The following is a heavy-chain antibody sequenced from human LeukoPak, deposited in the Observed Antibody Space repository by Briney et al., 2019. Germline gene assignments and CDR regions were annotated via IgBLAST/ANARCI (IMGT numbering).Heavy chain of an antibody. CDR3: ARESSSGYYLSY. CDR2: IYSGGRT. CDR1: GFTVSSNY. J-gene: IGHJ4*02. Sequence: GGSLRLSCAASGFTVSSNYMSWVRHAPGKGLEWVSVIYSGGRTYYADSVKGRFTISRDNSKNMLFLQMNSLRAEDTAIYYCARESSSGYYLSYWGQGTLVTVSS. V-gene: IGHV3-66*01. D-gene: IGHD3-22*01.